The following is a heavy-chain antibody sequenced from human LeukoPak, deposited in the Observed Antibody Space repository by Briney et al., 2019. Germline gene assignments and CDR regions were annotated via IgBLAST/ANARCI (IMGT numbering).Heavy chain of an antibody. Sequence: GSLRLSCAASGFTFSSYSMNWVRQAPGKGLEWVSYISSSSSTIYYADSVKGRFTISRDNAKNSLYLQMNSLRAEDTAVYYCARAGSYYDILTGYYTENYFDYWGQGTLVTVSS. CDR2: ISSSSSTI. J-gene: IGHJ4*02. V-gene: IGHV3-48*01. D-gene: IGHD3-9*01. CDR3: ARAGSYYDILTGYYTENYFDY. CDR1: GFTFSSYS.